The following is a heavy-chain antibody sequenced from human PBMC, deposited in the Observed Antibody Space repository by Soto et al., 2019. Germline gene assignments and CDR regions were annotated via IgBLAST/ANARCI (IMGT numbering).Heavy chain of an antibody. J-gene: IGHJ4*02. CDR1: GYTFTSYA. V-gene: IGHV1-3*01. Sequence: HVQLVQSGAEVKKPGASVKVSCKTSGYTFTSYAVHWARQAPGQRLEWMGWINAGNGNTEYSQKFQGRVTFTRDTSASTAHMELSSLRSEDTAVYYCVAVDYGDYWGQGTLVTVSS. CDR2: INAGNGNT. D-gene: IGHD6-19*01. CDR3: VAVDYGDY.